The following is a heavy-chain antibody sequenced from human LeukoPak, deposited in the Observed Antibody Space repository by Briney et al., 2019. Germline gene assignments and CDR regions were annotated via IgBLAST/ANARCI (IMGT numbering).Heavy chain of an antibody. CDR2: INTNTGNP. D-gene: IGHD6-13*01. V-gene: IGHV7-4-1*02. Sequence: ASVKVSCKASGYTFTSYAMNWVRQAPGQGLEWMGWINTNTGNPTYAQGFTGRFVFSLDTSVSTAYLQISSLKAEDTAVYYCAREGIGIAAASSVYMDVWGKGTTVTVSS. CDR3: AREGIGIAAASSVYMDV. J-gene: IGHJ6*03. CDR1: GYTFTSYA.